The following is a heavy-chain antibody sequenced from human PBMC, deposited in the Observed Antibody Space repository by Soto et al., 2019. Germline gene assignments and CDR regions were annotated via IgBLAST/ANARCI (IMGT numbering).Heavy chain of an antibody. J-gene: IGHJ4*02. V-gene: IGHV1-69*06. CDR3: ARVEIFGVVIEPNYFDY. CDR1: GGTFSSYA. D-gene: IGHD3-3*01. CDR2: IIPIFGTA. Sequence: QVQLVQSGAEVKKPGSSVKVSCKASGGTFSSYAISWVRQAPGQGLEWMGGIIPIFGTANYAQKFQGRVTITEDKSTSTAYMELSSLRSEDTAVDYCARVEIFGVVIEPNYFDYLGQGTLVTVSS.